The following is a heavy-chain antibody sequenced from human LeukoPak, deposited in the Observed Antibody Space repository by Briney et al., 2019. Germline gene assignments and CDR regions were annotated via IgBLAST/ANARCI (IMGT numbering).Heavy chain of an antibody. J-gene: IGHJ4*02. V-gene: IGHV3-23*01. Sequence: GGSLRLSCAASGFTFSSYAMTWVRQAPGKGLEWVSVIAAGSGGIHYADSVKGRFTISRDNSKNTLYLQMNSLRAEDTAVYYCAKEVGGSGSFWGQGTLVTVSS. D-gene: IGHD3-10*01. CDR3: AKEVGGSGSF. CDR2: IAAGSGGI. CDR1: GFTFSSYA.